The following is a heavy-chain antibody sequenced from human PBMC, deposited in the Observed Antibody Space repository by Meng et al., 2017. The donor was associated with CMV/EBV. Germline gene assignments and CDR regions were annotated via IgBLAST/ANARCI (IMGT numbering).Heavy chain of an antibody. CDR1: GSTFDDYT. V-gene: IGHV3-43*01. Sequence: GESLKISCAASGSTFDDYTMHWVRQAPGKGLEWVSLISWDGGSTYYADSVKGRFTISRDNSKNSLYLQMNSLRTEDTALYYCAKDKGGGLDYWGQGTLVPVSS. CDR2: ISWDGGST. J-gene: IGHJ4*02. CDR3: AKDKGGGLDY.